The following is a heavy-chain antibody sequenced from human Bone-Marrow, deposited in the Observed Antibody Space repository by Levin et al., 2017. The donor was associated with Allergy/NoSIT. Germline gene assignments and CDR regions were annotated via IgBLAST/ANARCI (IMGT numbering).Heavy chain of an antibody. CDR1: GGTLSSYP. Sequence: ASVKVSCRAFGGTLSSYPIGWLRQAPGQGLEWMGRIIPVVNLTNYAQRFQGRVTITADTSTTTAYMQLSRLTSQDTAIYYCARVRAAAGSGGYYFDSWGQGTLVTVSS. CDR3: ARVRAAAGSGGYYFDS. CDR2: IIPVVNLT. V-gene: IGHV1-69*04. J-gene: IGHJ4*02. D-gene: IGHD6-13*01.